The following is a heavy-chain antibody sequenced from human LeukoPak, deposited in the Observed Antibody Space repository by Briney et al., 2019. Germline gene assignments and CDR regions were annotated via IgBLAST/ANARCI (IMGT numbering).Heavy chain of an antibody. CDR2: ISNDGSDT. CDR1: GFTFSSYT. J-gene: IGHJ4*02. V-gene: IGHV3-30*04. D-gene: IGHD5-18*01. CDR3: AKCEAKYSSGPFDY. Sequence: PGGSLRLSCAASGFTFSSYTMHWVRQAPGKGLEWLAIISNDGSDTYYADSVKGRFTISRDDSKNTVYLQMNSLRTEDTAVYYCAKCEAKYSSGPFDYWGQGTLVTVSS.